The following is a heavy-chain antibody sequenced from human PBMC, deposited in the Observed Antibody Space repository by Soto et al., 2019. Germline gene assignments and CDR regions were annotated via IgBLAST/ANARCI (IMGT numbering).Heavy chain of an antibody. V-gene: IGHV4-31*03. CDR2: TYNSGSA. Sequence: QVQLQESGPGLVKPSQTLSLTCTVSGGSISSGGFYWSWIRQPPGKGLEWIGNTYNSGSAYYNPSLKCRVTILLDKTKNQVSLRLTSVTAADTAVYYCASGWDYYFYMDVWGKGTTVIVS. J-gene: IGHJ6*03. D-gene: IGHD6-19*01. CDR3: ASGWDYYFYMDV. CDR1: GGSISSGGFY.